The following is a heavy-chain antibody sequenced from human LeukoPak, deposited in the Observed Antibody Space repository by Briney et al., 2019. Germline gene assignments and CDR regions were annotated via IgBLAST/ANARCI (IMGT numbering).Heavy chain of an antibody. V-gene: IGHV6-1*01. CDR1: GDSVSSNSAA. Sequence: SQTLSLTCVISGDSVSSNSAAWNWIRQSPSRGLEWLGRTYYRSKWYYHYAVSMKSRITVNPDTSKNQFSLQLNSVIPEDTAVYYCARTRDLGPDYWGQGTLVTVSS. J-gene: IGHJ4*02. D-gene: IGHD1-26*01. CDR2: TYYRSKWYY. CDR3: ARTRDLGPDY.